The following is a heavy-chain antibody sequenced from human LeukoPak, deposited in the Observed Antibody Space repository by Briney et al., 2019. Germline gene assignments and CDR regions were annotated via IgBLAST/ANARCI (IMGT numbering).Heavy chain of an antibody. CDR2: IIPIFGRS. CDR3: AISYCGGDCAFDI. D-gene: IGHD2-21*01. Sequence: GASVKVSCKTSGGTFSSYVISWVRQAPGQGLEWMGGIIPIFGRSTHAQNFQGRVTITAGESTSTAYMELSSLRSEDTAVYYCAISYCGGDCAFDIWGQGTMVTVSS. CDR1: GGTFSSYV. J-gene: IGHJ3*02. V-gene: IGHV1-69*13.